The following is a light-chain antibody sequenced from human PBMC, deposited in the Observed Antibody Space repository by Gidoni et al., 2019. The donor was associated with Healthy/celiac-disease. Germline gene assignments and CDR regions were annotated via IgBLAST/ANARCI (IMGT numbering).Light chain of an antibody. CDR3: QQYNNWPPRT. J-gene: IGKJ2*01. CDR2: GAS. Sequence: TVISHSPATLSVSPGERATLSCRASQSVSSNLAWYQQKPGQAPRLLIYGASTRATGIPARFSGSGSGTEFTLTISSLQSEDFAVYYCQQYNNWPPRTFGQGTKLEIK. V-gene: IGKV3-15*01. CDR1: QSVSSN.